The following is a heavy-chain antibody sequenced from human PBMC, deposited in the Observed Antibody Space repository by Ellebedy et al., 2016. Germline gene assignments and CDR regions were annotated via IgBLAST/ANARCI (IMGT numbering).Heavy chain of an antibody. Sequence: HTGGSLRLSCAASGFTFSSYWMHWVRQAPGKGLVWVSRINSDGSSTSYADSVKGRFTISRDNAKNTLYLQMNSLRAEDTAVYYCARDQEGSSWYWGVYSGAFDIWGQGTMVTVSS. CDR1: GFTFSSYW. V-gene: IGHV3-74*01. CDR3: ARDQEGSSWYWGVYSGAFDI. CDR2: INSDGSST. J-gene: IGHJ3*02. D-gene: IGHD6-13*01.